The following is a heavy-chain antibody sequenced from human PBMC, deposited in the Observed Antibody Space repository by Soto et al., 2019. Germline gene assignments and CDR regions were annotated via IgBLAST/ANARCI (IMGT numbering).Heavy chain of an antibody. CDR1: GGSFSGYY. CDR3: ARGRSSVPDRRGIGYYGLDV. V-gene: IGHV4-34*01. CDR2: INHSGIT. Sequence: QVQLQQWGAGLLKPSETLSLTCAVNGGSFSGYYWSWVRQPPGKGLEWIGEINHSGITDSNPSLKSRVTISVDASRSEFSLKLTSVTAADTAVYYCARGRSSVPDRRGIGYYGLDVWGQGTTVTVS. D-gene: IGHD3-3*01. J-gene: IGHJ6*02.